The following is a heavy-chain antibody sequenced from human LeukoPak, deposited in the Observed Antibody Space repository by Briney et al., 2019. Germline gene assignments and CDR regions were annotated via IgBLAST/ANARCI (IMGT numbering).Heavy chain of an antibody. CDR1: AFPFRNYA. Sequence: EGSLRLSCAASAFPFRNYAMHWLRQAPGKGLEWVAVIASDGNDKHLADSVKGRFTISRDNSRNTLFLQMNSLRPEDTAVYYCAKDGAMAAAGYYDYWGQGTPVTVSS. V-gene: IGHV3-30*18. D-gene: IGHD6-13*01. J-gene: IGHJ4*02. CDR2: IASDGNDK. CDR3: AKDGAMAAAGYYDY.